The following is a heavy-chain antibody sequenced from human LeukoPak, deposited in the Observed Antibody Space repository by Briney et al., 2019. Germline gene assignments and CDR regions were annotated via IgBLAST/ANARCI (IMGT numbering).Heavy chain of an antibody. V-gene: IGHV3-30-3*01. D-gene: IGHD6-6*01. CDR3: ARDLLPYSSSWRAFDI. Sequence: GGSLRLSCAASGFTFSGYAMHWVRQAPGKGLEWVAVISYDGSNKYYADSVKGRFTISRDNSKNTLYLQMNSLRAEDTAVYYCARDLLPYSSSWRAFDIWGQGTMVTVSS. J-gene: IGHJ3*02. CDR1: GFTFSGYA. CDR2: ISYDGSNK.